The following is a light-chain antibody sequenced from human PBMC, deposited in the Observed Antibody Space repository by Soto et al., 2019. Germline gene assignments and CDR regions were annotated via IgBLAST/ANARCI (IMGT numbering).Light chain of an antibody. CDR3: QQRSNWPRT. J-gene: IGKJ1*01. CDR2: WAS. CDR1: RSVLYKSNNKNH. Sequence: DIVMTQSPDSLAVSLGERATMNCKCSRSVLYKSNNKNHLAWYQQKPGQPPQLIIYWASTRESGVPERFSGSGSGTDFTLTISSLEAEDFAVYYCQQRSNWPRTFGQGTKVDIK. V-gene: IGKV4-1*01.